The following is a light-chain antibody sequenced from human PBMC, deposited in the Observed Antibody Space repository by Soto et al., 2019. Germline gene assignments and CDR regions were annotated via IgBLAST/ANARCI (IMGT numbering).Light chain of an antibody. Sequence: DIVMTQSPDSPAVSLDERATINCKSSQSVLYSSNNKNYLAWYQQKPGQPPKLLIYWASTRESGVPDRFSGSGSGTDFTLTISSLQAEDVAVYYCQQYYSTPYTFGQGTKLEIK. CDR1: QSVLYSSNNKNY. CDR2: WAS. V-gene: IGKV4-1*01. CDR3: QQYYSTPYT. J-gene: IGKJ2*01.